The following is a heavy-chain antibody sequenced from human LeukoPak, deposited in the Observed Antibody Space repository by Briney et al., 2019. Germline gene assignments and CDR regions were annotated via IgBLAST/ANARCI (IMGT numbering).Heavy chain of an antibody. V-gene: IGHV1-18*01. CDR1: GYTFSNFG. CDR2: ISGNNDNP. CDR3: ARDGTSTDDY. Sequence: GASVKVSCKASGYTFSNFGISWVRQAPGQGLEWMGWISGNNDNPNYGQKFQGRLTVTTDSSTNTAYMELGNLRSDDTAVYYCARDGTSTDDYWGQGTLVTVSS. D-gene: IGHD2-2*01. J-gene: IGHJ4*02.